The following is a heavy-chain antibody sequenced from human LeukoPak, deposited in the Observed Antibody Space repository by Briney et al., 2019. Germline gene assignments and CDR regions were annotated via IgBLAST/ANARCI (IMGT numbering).Heavy chain of an antibody. J-gene: IGHJ4*02. CDR1: GFTFSSYA. CDR2: ISGSGGST. D-gene: IGHD4-17*01. CDR3: ARGAKVTQFRSPFDY. Sequence: GGSLRLSCAASGFTFSSYAMRWVGQAPGKGLEWVSAISGSGGSTYYADSVKGRFTISRDNSKNTLYLKMNSLRAEDTAVYYGARGAKVTQFRSPFDYWGQGTLVTVSS. V-gene: IGHV3-23*01.